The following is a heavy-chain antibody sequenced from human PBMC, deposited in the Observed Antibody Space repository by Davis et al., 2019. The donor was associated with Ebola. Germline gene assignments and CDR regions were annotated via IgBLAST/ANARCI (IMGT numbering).Heavy chain of an antibody. CDR1: GGSISSYY. J-gene: IGHJ6*02. Sequence: MPSETLSLTCTVSGGSISSYYWSWIRQPPGKGLEWIGYVNYRGTTNYNPSLKNRVTISVDTSENQFALKLTSVTAEDTAVYFCARDDGSGWPYGMDVWGQGTLVTVSS. D-gene: IGHD6-19*01. CDR3: ARDDGSGWPYGMDV. V-gene: IGHV4-59*01. CDR2: VNYRGTT.